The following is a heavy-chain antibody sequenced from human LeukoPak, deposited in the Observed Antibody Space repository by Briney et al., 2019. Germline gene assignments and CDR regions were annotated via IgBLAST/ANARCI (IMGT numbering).Heavy chain of an antibody. J-gene: IGHJ3*02. V-gene: IGHV3-30*02. Sequence: PGGSLRLSCAASGSTFSSYGMHWVRQAPGKGLEWVAFIRYDGSNKYYADSVKGRFTISRDNSKNTLYLQMNSLRAEDTAVYYCAKLWVDAFDIWGQGTMVTVSS. CDR3: AKLWVDAFDI. CDR2: IRYDGSNK. D-gene: IGHD2-21*01. CDR1: GSTFSSYG.